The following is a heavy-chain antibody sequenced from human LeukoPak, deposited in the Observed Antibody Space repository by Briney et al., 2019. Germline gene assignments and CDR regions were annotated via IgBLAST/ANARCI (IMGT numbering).Heavy chain of an antibody. CDR1: GFTFSSYW. V-gene: IGHV3-48*04. Sequence: GGSLRLSCAASGFTFSSYWMSWVRQAPGKGLEWVSYISSSGSTIYYADSVKGRFTISRDNAKNSLYLQMNSLRAEDTAVYYCARYCSSTSCYNYWGQGTLVTVSS. CDR2: ISSSGSTI. J-gene: IGHJ4*02. D-gene: IGHD2-2*02. CDR3: ARYCSSTSCYNY.